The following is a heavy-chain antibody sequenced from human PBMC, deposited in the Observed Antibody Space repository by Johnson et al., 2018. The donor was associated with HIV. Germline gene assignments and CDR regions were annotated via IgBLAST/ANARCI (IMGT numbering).Heavy chain of an antibody. D-gene: IGHD7-27*01. CDR1: GFTFSSYA. Sequence: QVQLVESGGGLVQPGESLRLSCAASGFTFSSYAMHWVRQAPGKGLEWVAVISYDGSNTYYADSVKGRFTISRDNSKNTLYLQMNSLRAEDTAVFYCGMSGVEDAAFDIWGQGTMVTVSS. J-gene: IGHJ3*02. V-gene: IGHV3-30-3*01. CDR3: GMSGVEDAAFDI. CDR2: ISYDGSNT.